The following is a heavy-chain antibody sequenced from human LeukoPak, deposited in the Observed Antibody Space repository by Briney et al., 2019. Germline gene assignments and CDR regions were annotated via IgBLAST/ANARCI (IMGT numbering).Heavy chain of an antibody. CDR2: ITGNGGTRYRSGVTT. J-gene: IGHJ4*02. V-gene: IGHV3-23*01. CDR3: ARDLFVGWALPYGSGKGDY. CDR1: GFTFSSYA. Sequence: PGGSLRLSCAASGFTFSSYAMSWVRQTPGKGLEWISTITGNGGTRYRSGVTTYCADSVKGRFTISRDNSKNTLYLQMNSLRAEDTAVYYCARDLFVGWALPYGSGKGDYWGQGTLVTVSS. D-gene: IGHD3-10*01.